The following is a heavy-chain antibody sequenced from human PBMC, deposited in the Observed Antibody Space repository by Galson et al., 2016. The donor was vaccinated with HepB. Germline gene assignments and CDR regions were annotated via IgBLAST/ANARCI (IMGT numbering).Heavy chain of an antibody. CDR2: LSDDGNAK. V-gene: IGHV3-30*18. CDR1: GFALRNNG. Sequence: SLRLSCAASGFALRNNGFHWVRQAPGKGLEWVAVLSDDGNAKYYADSVQGRFTVSRDNSESTLYLQMDSLRPEDTAVYYCAKVQTSPIQHWSNYFYYFGMDVWGQGTTVTVSS. CDR3: AKVQTSPIQHWSNYFYYFGMDV. J-gene: IGHJ6*02. D-gene: IGHD1-1*01.